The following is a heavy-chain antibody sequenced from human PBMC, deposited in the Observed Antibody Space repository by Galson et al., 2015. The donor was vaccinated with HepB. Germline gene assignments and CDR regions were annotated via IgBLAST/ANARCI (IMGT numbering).Heavy chain of an antibody. V-gene: IGHV3-30-3*01. J-gene: IGHJ4*02. CDR2: ISYDGSNK. CDR1: GFTFSHYW. D-gene: IGHD6-19*01. CDR3: ARGRAVAAPEGY. Sequence: SLRLSCAASGFTFSHYWMHWVRQAPGKGLEWVAVISYDGSNKYYADSVKGRFTISRDNSKNTLYLQMNSLRAEDTAVYYCARGRAVAAPEGYWGQGTLVTVSS.